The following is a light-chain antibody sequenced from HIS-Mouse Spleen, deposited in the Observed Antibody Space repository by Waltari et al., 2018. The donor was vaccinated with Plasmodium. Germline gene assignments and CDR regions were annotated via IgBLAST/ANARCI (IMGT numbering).Light chain of an antibody. CDR1: QSLVYSDGNTY. CDR2: KVS. J-gene: IGKJ3*01. Sequence: DVVMTQSPLSLPVTLGQPASISCRSSQSLVYSDGNTYLNWLQQRPGQSPRRLIYKVSNRDYGVPDRLSGRGSGTDFTLKSSSVEAEDVGVYYCMQGTHWPPIFTFGPGTKVDIK. V-gene: IGKV2-30*01. CDR3: MQGTHWPPIFT.